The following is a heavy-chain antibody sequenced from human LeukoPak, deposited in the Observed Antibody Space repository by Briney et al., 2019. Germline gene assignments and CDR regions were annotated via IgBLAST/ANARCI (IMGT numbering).Heavy chain of an antibody. CDR3: ARDDDSSGYLDYYYYGMDV. CDR1: GFTFSSYS. D-gene: IGHD3-22*01. J-gene: IGHJ6*02. CDR2: ISSSSSYI. V-gene: IGHV3-21*01. Sequence: GGSLRLSCAASGFTFSSYSMNWVRQAPGKGLEWVSSISSSSSYIYYADSVKGRFTISRDNAKNSLYRQMNGLRAEDTAVYYCARDDDSSGYLDYYYYGMDVWGQGTTVTVSS.